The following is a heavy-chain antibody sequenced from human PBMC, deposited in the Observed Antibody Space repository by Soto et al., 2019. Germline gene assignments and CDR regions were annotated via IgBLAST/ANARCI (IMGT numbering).Heavy chain of an antibody. J-gene: IGHJ4*02. CDR1: GYIFTGYY. CDR3: AREDGLERFL. CDR2: LNPNNGDT. Sequence: QVQLVQSGAEVKRPGASVKVSCKASGYIFTGYYIHWVRQAPGQGLEWMGWLNPNNGDTNYAQTFQGRVTIAKDTSLNTAYMEVKSLTYDDTTVYYCAREDGLERFLWGQGTLATVSS. V-gene: IGHV1-2*02. D-gene: IGHD3-3*01.